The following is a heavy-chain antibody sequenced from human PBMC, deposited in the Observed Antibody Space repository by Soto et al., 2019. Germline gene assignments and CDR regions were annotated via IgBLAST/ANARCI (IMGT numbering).Heavy chain of an antibody. CDR2: IYAHGST. Sequence: QLQLQESGSGLVKPSETLSLTCAVSGVSISSGGYSRSWIRQPPGKGLEWIAYIYAHGSTYSNPSIKSRVTMSVDGSKNQFSLKLGSVTAADTAVYYCARHYINSYFDFWGQGILVTVSS. J-gene: IGHJ4*02. CDR3: ARHYINSYFDF. V-gene: IGHV4-30-2*01. CDR1: GVSISSGGYS. D-gene: IGHD4-4*01.